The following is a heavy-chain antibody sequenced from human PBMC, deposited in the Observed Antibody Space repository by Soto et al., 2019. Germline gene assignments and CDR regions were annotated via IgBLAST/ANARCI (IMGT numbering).Heavy chain of an antibody. CDR2: INAGSGTT. CDR3: ARDTETLGPRANDALDI. Sequence: QAQLVQSGPEMKKPGASVKISCKATGYTFSAYTMNWVRQAPGQSLEWMGWINAGSGTTKYSQNCQGRVSITRDTSASTVYMELTGLTSEDTAVYYCARDTETLGPRANDALDIWGQGTMVTVSS. D-gene: IGHD3-3*02. V-gene: IGHV1-3*01. CDR1: GYTFSAYT. J-gene: IGHJ3*02.